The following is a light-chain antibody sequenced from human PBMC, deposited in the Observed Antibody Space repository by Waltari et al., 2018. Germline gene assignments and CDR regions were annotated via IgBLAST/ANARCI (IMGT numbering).Light chain of an antibody. J-gene: IGKJ1*01. CDR1: QCVGSN. V-gene: IGKV3-15*01. Sequence: DIVMTQSPATLSVSPGERATLSCRASQCVGSNLAWYQQKPGQALRLLIFAASRRATGIPARFSGSGSGTEFTLTIGSLQSEDFAVYYCQQRSKWPWTFGQGTKVEF. CDR3: QQRSKWPWT. CDR2: AAS.